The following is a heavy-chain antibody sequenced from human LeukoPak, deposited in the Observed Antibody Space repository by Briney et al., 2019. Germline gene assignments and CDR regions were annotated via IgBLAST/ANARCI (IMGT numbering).Heavy chain of an antibody. CDR1: GGSISSGGYY. D-gene: IGHD3-10*01. V-gene: IGHV4-31*03. J-gene: IGHJ2*01. Sequence: SQTLSLTCTVSGGSISSGGYYWSWIRQHPGKGLEWIGYIYYSGSTYYNPSLKSRVTLFVDTSKNQFSLKLSSVTAADTAVYYCARHPRGNWYFDLWGRGTLVTVSS. CDR3: ARHPRGNWYFDL. CDR2: IYYSGST.